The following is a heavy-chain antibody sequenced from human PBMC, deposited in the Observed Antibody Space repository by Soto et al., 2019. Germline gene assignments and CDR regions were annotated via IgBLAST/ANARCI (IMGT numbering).Heavy chain of an antibody. V-gene: IGHV3-11*06. Sequence: VGSLRLSCAASGFTFSDYYMSWIRQAPGKGLEWVSYISSSSSYTNYADSVKGRFTISRDNAKNSLYLQMNSLRAEDTAVYYCARDTNRVVPAATHYYHYGMDVWGQGTTVTVSS. J-gene: IGHJ6*02. CDR2: ISSSSSYT. CDR1: GFTFSDYY. CDR3: ARDTNRVVPAATHYYHYGMDV. D-gene: IGHD2-2*01.